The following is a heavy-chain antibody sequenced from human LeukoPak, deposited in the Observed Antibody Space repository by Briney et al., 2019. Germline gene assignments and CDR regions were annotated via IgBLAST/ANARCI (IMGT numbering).Heavy chain of an antibody. J-gene: IGHJ4*02. CDR3: ARKNGLDY. V-gene: IGHV3-7*01. Sequence: GVSLRLSCAASGFTFSSYGMSWVRQAPGKGLEWVANIKQDGSEKYYVDSVKGRFTISRDNAKNSLYLQMNSLRAEDTAVYYCARKNGLDYWGQGTPVTVS. CDR2: IKQDGSEK. CDR1: GFTFSSYG.